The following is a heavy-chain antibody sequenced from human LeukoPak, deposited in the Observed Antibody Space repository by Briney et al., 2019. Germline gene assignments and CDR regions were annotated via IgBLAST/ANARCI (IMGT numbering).Heavy chain of an antibody. V-gene: IGHV3-11*05. Sequence: PGGSLRLSCEASGFTFSDYYMSWIRQAPGKGLEWVSYISSTGSYTNYPDSLKGRFTISRDNAKNSLDLQMNSLRAEDTAVYYCARDQGHVMATDAFDLWGPGTLVTVSS. CDR1: GFTFSDYY. J-gene: IGHJ3*01. CDR3: ARDQGHVMATDAFDL. D-gene: IGHD5-24*01. CDR2: ISSTGSYT.